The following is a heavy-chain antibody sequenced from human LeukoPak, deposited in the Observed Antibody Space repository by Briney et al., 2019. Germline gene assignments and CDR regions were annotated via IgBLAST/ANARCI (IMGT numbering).Heavy chain of an antibody. CDR2: ITSRGEST. V-gene: IGHV3-23*01. J-gene: IGHJ4*02. CDR1: GFTFSIHA. D-gene: IGHD3-22*01. Sequence: GGPLRLSCAASGFTFSIHAMSWVRQAPGKGLQWVSSITSRGESTWYVDSVKGRFTITRDNSENTLYLQMHSLRAEDTAVYYCARDRPNYYGSDGHYYRRDGDYWGRGTLVSVSS. CDR3: ARDRPNYYGSDGHYYRRDGDY.